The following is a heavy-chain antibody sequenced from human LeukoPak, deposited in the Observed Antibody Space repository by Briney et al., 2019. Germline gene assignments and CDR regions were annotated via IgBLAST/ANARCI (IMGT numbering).Heavy chain of an antibody. CDR1: GFTFSSYS. V-gene: IGHV3-21*01. D-gene: IGHD4-17*01. J-gene: IGHJ6*02. CDR3: AREGTTVYYFGMDV. Sequence: GGSLRLSCAASGFTFSSYSMNWVRQAPGKGLEWVSSISSSSSYIYCADSVKGRFTISRDNAKNSLYLQMNSLRAEDTAVYYCAREGTTVYYFGMDVWGQGTTVTVSS. CDR2: ISSSSSYI.